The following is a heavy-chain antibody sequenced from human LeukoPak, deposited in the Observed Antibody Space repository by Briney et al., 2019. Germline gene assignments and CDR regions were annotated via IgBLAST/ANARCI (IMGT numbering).Heavy chain of an antibody. CDR3: AREWGFGYCSSTSCPNYMDV. CDR2: ISAHNGNT. Sequence: ASVKVSCKASGYTFTSYGISWVRQAPGQGLEWMGWISAHNGNTNYAQKLQGRVTMTTDTSTSTAYMELRSLRSDDTAVYYCAREWGFGYCSSTSCPNYMDVWGQGTTVTVSS. D-gene: IGHD2-2*01. J-gene: IGHJ6*02. V-gene: IGHV1-18*01. CDR1: GYTFTSYG.